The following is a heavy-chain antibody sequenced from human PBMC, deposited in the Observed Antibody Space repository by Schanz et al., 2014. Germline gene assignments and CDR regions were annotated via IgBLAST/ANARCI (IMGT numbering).Heavy chain of an antibody. Sequence: QVQLQESGPGLVKPSQTLSLTCIVSGGSISSGTYSWSWLRQPAGKGLEGIGRIYTSGSTNYNPSLKSRVTISRDTSKNQFSLKLSSVTAADTAVYYCAREPLSGYNWFDPWGQGSLVTVSS. J-gene: IGHJ5*02. CDR3: AREPLSGYNWFDP. CDR2: IYTSGST. CDR1: GGSISSGTYS. D-gene: IGHD6-25*01. V-gene: IGHV4-61*02.